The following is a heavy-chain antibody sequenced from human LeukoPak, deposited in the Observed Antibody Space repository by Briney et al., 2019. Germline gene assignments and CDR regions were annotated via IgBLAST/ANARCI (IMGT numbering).Heavy chain of an antibody. CDR1: GFTVSSNY. J-gene: IGHJ4*02. CDR3: ARDLLDTIFGVVTGFDY. D-gene: IGHD3-3*01. V-gene: IGHV3-53*01. CDR2: IYSGGST. Sequence: GGSLRLSCAASGFTVSSNYMIWVRQAPGKGLEWVSVIYSGGSTYYADSVKGRFTISRDNAKNSLYLQMNSLRAEDTAVYYCARDLLDTIFGVVTGFDYWGQGTLVTVSS.